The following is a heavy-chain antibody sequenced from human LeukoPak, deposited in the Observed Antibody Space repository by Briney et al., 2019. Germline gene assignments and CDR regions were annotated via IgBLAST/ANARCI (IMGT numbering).Heavy chain of an antibody. CDR3: AKDTAPWVNGGKYWYFDL. J-gene: IGHJ2*01. CDR1: GFTFDDYA. D-gene: IGHD4-23*01. V-gene: IGHV3-9*01. CDR2: ISWNSGSI. Sequence: GGSLRLSCAASGFTFDDYAMHWVRQAPGKGLEWVSGISWNSGSIGYADSVKGRFTISRDNAKNSLYLQMNSLRAEDTALYYCAKDTAPWVNGGKYWYFDLWGRGTLVTVSS.